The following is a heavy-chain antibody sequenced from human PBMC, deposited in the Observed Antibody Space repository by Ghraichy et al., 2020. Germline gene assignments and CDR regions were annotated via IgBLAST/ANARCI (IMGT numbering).Heavy chain of an antibody. Sequence: SETLSLTCTVSGASIATFSWSWIRHPAGKGLEWIGRFYLGGATNYSPSLKSRTTMSVDTSKNQFSLNLTSMTAADTAVYYCAREVGVGGFNIPPFDYWGQGILVAVSP. CDR3: AREVGVGGFNIPPFDY. J-gene: IGHJ4*02. D-gene: IGHD2-8*01. V-gene: IGHV4-4*07. CDR1: GASIATFS. CDR2: FYLGGAT.